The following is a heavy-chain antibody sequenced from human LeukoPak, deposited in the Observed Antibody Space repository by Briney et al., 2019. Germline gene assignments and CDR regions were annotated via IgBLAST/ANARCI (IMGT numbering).Heavy chain of an antibody. J-gene: IGHJ6*03. CDR3: AREAVAGKGFSLYGLRYYSYYYMGV. Sequence: SETLSLTCTVSGGSISSDYWSWIGQPPGKGLEWSGYIYYSGSTNYNPSLKSRVTISVDTSKNQFSLQLNSVTPEDTAVYYCAREAVAGKGFSLYGLRYYSYYYMGVWGKGTTVTISS. CDR1: GGSISSDY. D-gene: IGHD6-19*01. CDR2: IYYSGST. V-gene: IGHV4-59*12.